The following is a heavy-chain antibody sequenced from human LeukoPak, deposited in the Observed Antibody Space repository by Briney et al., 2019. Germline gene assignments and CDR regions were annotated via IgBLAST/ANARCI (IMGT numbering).Heavy chain of an antibody. J-gene: IGHJ4*02. Sequence: PGGSLRLSYAASGFTFSSYSMNWVRQAPGKGLEWVSSISSSSSYIYYADSVKGRFTISRDNAKNSLYLQMNSLRAEDTAVYYCARARPYSGSPLGDFDYWGQGTLVTVSS. CDR1: GFTFSSYS. D-gene: IGHD1-26*01. V-gene: IGHV3-21*01. CDR3: ARARPYSGSPLGDFDY. CDR2: ISSSSSYI.